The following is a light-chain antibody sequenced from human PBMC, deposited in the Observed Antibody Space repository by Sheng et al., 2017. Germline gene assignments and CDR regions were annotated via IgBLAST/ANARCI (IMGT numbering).Light chain of an antibody. CDR2: AAS. J-gene: IGKJ2*01. V-gene: IGKV3-20*01. Sequence: EIVLTQSPGTLSLSPGERATLSCRASQTISGSYLSWYQQKPGQAPRLLIYAASSRATGIPDRFSGGGSGTDFTLTISRLEPEDFAVYYCQQYGSSPRYTFGQGTKVEI. CDR1: QTISGSY. CDR3: QQYGSSPRYT.